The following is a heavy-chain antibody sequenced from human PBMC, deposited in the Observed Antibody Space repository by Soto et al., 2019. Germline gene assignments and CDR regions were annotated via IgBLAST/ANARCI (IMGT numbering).Heavy chain of an antibody. CDR1: GGSFSGYY. CDR2: INPSGST. J-gene: IGHJ4*02. D-gene: IGHD2-8*02. CDR3: ARDKITGLFDY. V-gene: IGHV4-34*01. Sequence: QVQLQQWGAGLLKPSETLSLTCAVYGGSFSGYYWTWIRQPPGTGLEWIGEINPSGSTNYNPSLKSRVTISVDTSTNQFSLKLTSVTAADTAVYYCARDKITGLFDYWCQGTLVTVSS.